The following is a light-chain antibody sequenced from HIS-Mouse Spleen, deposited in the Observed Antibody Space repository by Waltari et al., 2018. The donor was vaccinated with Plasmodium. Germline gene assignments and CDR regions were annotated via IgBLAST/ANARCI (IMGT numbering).Light chain of an antibody. Sequence: QSALTQPRSVSGSPGQSVTISCTGTSSDVGGYTYVSWYQQHPGKAPKLMIYDVSKRPSGVPDSVSGSKSGNTASLTISWLQAEDEADYDCCSYAGSYTFVFGTGTKVTVL. CDR2: DVS. CDR3: CSYAGSYTFV. J-gene: IGLJ1*01. CDR1: SSDVGGYTY. V-gene: IGLV2-11*01.